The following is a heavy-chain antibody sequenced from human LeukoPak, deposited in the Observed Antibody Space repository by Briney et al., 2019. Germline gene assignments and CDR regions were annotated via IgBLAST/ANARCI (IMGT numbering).Heavy chain of an antibody. D-gene: IGHD3-22*01. CDR3: ARDGLDYHDSRGEFDY. J-gene: IGHJ4*02. V-gene: IGHV1-69*04. CDR1: GGTFSSYA. Sequence: SVKVSCKASGGTFSSYAISWVRQAPGQGLEWMGRIIPILGIANYAQKFQGRVTITADKSTSTAYMELSSLRSEDTAVYYCARDGLDYHDSRGEFDYWGQGTLVTVSS. CDR2: IIPILGIA.